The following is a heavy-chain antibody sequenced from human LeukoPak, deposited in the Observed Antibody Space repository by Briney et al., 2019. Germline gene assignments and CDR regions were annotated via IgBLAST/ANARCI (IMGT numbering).Heavy chain of an antibody. CDR1: GGSISSYY. V-gene: IGHV4-39*01. J-gene: IGHJ5*02. CDR3: ARHDCSSTTCGLLRFDP. D-gene: IGHD2-2*01. Sequence: SETLSLTCTVSGGSISSYYWGWIRQPPGKGLEWIGSIYYSGSTYYNPSLKSRVTISVDTSKSQFSLKLSSVTAADTAVYYCARHDCSSTTCGLLRFDPWGQGTPVTVSS. CDR2: IYYSGST.